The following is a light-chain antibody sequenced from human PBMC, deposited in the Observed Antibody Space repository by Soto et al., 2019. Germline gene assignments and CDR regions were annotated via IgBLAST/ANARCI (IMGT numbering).Light chain of an antibody. V-gene: IGKV3-20*01. CDR1: QSVNSRY. J-gene: IGKJ2*01. Sequence: ESMLTQSPGTLSLSPGERATLSCRASQSVNSRYLTWYQQKPGQAPRLLIYGASIRATGVPDRFSGSGSGTDVTLTISRLEPEDFAVYYCQQFGDSPPAFTFGQGTKLEI. CDR2: GAS. CDR3: QQFGDSPPAFT.